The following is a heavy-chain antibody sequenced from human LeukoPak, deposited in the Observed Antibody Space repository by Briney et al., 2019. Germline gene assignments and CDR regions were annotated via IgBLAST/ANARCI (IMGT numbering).Heavy chain of an antibody. V-gene: IGHV3-11*06. CDR3: ARDPGRSAGSCYSDY. J-gene: IGHJ4*02. CDR1: GFTFSDYY. D-gene: IGHD2-15*01. Sequence: AGGSLRLSCAASGFTFSDYYMSWIRQAPGKGLEWVSYISSSSSYTNYADSVKGRFTISRDNAKNSLYLQMNSLRAEDTAVYYCARDPGRSAGSCYSDYWGQGTLVTVSS. CDR2: ISSSSSYT.